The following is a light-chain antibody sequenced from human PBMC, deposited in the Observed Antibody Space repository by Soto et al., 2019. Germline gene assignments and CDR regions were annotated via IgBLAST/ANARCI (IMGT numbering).Light chain of an antibody. V-gene: IGKV4-1*01. CDR1: HNILYSSDNKNY. CDR3: QQYYSSPPT. CDR2: WAS. Sequence: DSLLRQSPAALSVSLGERATLNCKSSHNILYSSDNKNYLSWYQQRPGQPPKLLFYWASTRESGVPDRFSGSGSGTHFTLTITSLQAEDVAVYYCQQYYSSPPTLGQGTKVDIK. J-gene: IGKJ1*01.